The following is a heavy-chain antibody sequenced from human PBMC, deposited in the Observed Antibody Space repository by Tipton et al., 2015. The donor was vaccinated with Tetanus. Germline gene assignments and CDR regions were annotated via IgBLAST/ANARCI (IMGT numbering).Heavy chain of an antibody. V-gene: IGHV3-53*01. CDR2: IYSGGST. D-gene: IGHD6-13*01. CDR3: ARYSSSWFDY. J-gene: IGHJ4*02. Sequence: SLRLSCAASGFTVSSNYMSWVRQAPGKGLEWVSVIYSGGSTYYADSVKGRFTISRDNSKNTLYPQMNSLRAEDTAVYYCARYSSSWFDYWGQGTLVTVSS. CDR1: GFTVSSNY.